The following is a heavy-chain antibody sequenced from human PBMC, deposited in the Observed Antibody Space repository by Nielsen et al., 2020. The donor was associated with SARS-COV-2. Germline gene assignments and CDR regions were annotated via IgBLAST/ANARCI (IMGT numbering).Heavy chain of an antibody. D-gene: IGHD1-26*01. CDR3: AKISGSQRHYFDF. CDR1: GFSYSSYA. Sequence: GESLNISCAASGFSYSSYAMTWVRQAPGQGLEWVSSIGTTGDKTFYADSVKGRFTISRDNSKNTLYLQLNSLRAEDTAVFYCAKISGSQRHYFDFWDQGALVTVSS. V-gene: IGHV3-23*01. CDR2: IGTTGDKT. J-gene: IGHJ4*02.